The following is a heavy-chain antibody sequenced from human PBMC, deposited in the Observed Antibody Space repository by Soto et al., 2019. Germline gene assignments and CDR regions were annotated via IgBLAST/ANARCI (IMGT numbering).Heavy chain of an antibody. D-gene: IGHD2-2*01. CDR1: GFAFSSYW. Sequence: GGSLRLSCAAPGFAFSSYWMSWVRQAPGKGLEWVANIKKDGSGEYYVDSVKGRFTISRDSAKNSLYLKMSSLRAEDSAVYYCATSSDTGYIFDFWGQGTLVTVSS. CDR2: IKKDGSGE. CDR3: ATSSDTGYIFDF. J-gene: IGHJ4*02. V-gene: IGHV3-7*01.